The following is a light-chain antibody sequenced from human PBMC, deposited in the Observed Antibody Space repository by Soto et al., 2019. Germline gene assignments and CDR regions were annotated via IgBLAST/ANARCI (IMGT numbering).Light chain of an antibody. CDR3: QLYGISPH. CDR1: QSSGSNF. V-gene: IGKV3-20*01. J-gene: IGKJ5*01. Sequence: DIGLTQSPGTLSLSPGERATLSFKTSQSSGSNFLAWYQHKPGQAPRLLIYASSNRATGIPDRFTGSASGTDFTLTINRLEPEDFAVYYCQLYGISPHFGQGTRLEIK. CDR2: ASS.